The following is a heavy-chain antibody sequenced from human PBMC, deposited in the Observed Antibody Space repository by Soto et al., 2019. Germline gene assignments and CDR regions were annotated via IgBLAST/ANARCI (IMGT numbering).Heavy chain of an antibody. CDR2: IYYSGST. J-gene: IGHJ4*02. Sequence: SDTLSLTCTVYGGSISSYYWSWIRQPPGKGLEWIGYIYYSGSTNYNPSLKSRVTISVDTSKNQFSLKLSSVTAADTAMYYCARAPRGNYGYPSYFDYWGQGTLVTVSS. V-gene: IGHV4-59*01. CDR1: GGSISSYY. CDR3: ARAPRGNYGYPSYFDY. D-gene: IGHD3-10*01.